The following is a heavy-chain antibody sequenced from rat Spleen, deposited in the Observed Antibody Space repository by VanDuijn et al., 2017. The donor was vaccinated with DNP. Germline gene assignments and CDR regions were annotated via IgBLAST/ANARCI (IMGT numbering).Heavy chain of an antibody. J-gene: IGHJ3*01. Sequence: EVQLVESGGGLVQPGRSMKLSCEASGFTFSIFPMAWVRQAPTKGLEWVASISTGGGNTYYRDSVKGRFTISRDYAKSTLYLQMNSLRSEDMATYYCARPYGYNSMGFAYWGQGTLVTVSS. V-gene: IGHV5-46*01. CDR1: GFTFSIFP. D-gene: IGHD1-4*01. CDR2: ISTGGGNT. CDR3: ARPYGYNSMGFAY.